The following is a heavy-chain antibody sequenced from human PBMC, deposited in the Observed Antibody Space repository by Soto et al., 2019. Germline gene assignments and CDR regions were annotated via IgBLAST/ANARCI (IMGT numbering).Heavy chain of an antibody. CDR2: INQDGSEK. CDR1: GLSFSSYC. V-gene: IGHV3-7*01. CDR3: SREVSSDFWSGFYGMDV. J-gene: IGHJ6*02. D-gene: IGHD3-3*01. Sequence: EVQLVESGGGLVQPGGSLRLSCAASGLSFSSYCMSWVRQAPGKGLEWVANINQDGSEKYHVDSVRGRFTISRDNAKNSLYLQMNSLRAVDTAVYYFSREVSSDFWSGFYGMDVWGQGTTVTVSS.